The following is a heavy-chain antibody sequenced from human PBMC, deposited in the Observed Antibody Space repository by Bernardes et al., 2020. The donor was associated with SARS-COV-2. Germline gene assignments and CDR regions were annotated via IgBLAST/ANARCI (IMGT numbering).Heavy chain of an antibody. CDR3: ARPHFYDTTYFRRANAFDI. J-gene: IGHJ3*02. Sequence: GESLKISCQGSGYIFTNFWITWVRQVPGKGLEWLGTVDPTASYSDYSPSFQGRVTISTDKSINTAYLQWNSLKASDSAMYYCARPHFYDTTYFRRANAFDIWGQGTMVTVSS. V-gene: IGHV5-10-1*01. CDR2: VDPTASYS. D-gene: IGHD3-22*01. CDR1: GYIFTNFW.